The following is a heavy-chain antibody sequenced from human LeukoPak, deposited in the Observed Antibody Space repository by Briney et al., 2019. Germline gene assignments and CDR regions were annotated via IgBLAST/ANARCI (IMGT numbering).Heavy chain of an antibody. V-gene: IGHV4-59*01. D-gene: IGHD3-22*01. CDR2: IYYSGST. CDR3: ARVRKEDYYDSSGYYYYFDY. CDR1: GGSISSYY. J-gene: IGHJ4*02. Sequence: PSETLSLTCTVSGGSISSYYWCWIRQPPGKGLEWIGYIYYSGSTNYNPSLKSRVTISVDTSKNQFSLKLSSVTAADTAVYYCARVRKEDYYDSSGYYYYFDYWGQGTLVTVSS.